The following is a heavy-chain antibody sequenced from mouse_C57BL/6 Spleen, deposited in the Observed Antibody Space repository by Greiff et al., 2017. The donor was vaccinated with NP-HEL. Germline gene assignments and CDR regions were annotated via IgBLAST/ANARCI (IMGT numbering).Heavy chain of an antibody. D-gene: IGHD2-1*01. CDR3: ARLDYGNYAGYAMDY. J-gene: IGHJ4*01. Sequence: EVKLVESGGGLVKPGGSLKLSCAASGFTFSSYTMSWVRQTPEKRLEWVATISGGGGNTYYPDSVKGRFTISRDNAKNTLYLQMSSLRSEDTALYYCARLDYGNYAGYAMDYWGQGTSVTVSS. CDR1: GFTFSSYT. V-gene: IGHV5-9*01. CDR2: ISGGGGNT.